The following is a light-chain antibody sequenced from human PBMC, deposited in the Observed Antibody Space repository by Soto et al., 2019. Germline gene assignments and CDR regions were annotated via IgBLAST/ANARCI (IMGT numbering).Light chain of an antibody. Sequence: QSALTQPTSVSGSPGQSITISCTGVSSDIGGYNYVSWYQHHPGKAPRLMIYEVNKRPSGVPDRFSGSKSGNTASLTVSGLQAEDEADYYCSSYVGSNRGVFGGGTKLTVL. CDR1: SSDIGGYNY. V-gene: IGLV2-8*01. CDR3: SSYVGSNRGV. CDR2: EVN. J-gene: IGLJ3*02.